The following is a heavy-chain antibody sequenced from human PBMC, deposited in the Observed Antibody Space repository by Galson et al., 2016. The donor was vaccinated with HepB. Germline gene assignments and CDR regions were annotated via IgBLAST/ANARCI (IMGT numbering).Heavy chain of an antibody. CDR3: ARDRSGGSSLYERGLDV. Sequence: SVKVSCKASGGTFSDYVISWVRQAPGQGLEWMGDIIPIFGAVHYAQRFQGRVTIGADKSTSTAYMEMSSLSSEDTAIYYCARDRSGGSSLYERGLDVWGQGTTVTVSS. J-gene: IGHJ6*02. V-gene: IGHV1-69*06. D-gene: IGHD2-15*01. CDR2: IIPIFGAV. CDR1: GGTFSDYV.